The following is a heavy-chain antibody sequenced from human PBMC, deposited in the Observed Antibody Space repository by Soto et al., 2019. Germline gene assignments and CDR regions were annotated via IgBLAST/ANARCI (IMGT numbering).Heavy chain of an antibody. CDR2: ISGRGDNA. Sequence: EVQLLESGGGLVQPGGSLRLSCAASGFSFSGYAMTWVRQAPGKGLEWVSGISGRGDNAFYAASVKGRFTISRDNSKNTLYLQLSTRRAEDPAIYCCANGVCNPIQCSGRDDSWGQGTLVTVSS. D-gene: IGHD3-10*02. V-gene: IGHV3-23*01. CDR3: ANGVCNPIQCSGRDDS. CDR1: GFSFSGYA. J-gene: IGHJ4*02.